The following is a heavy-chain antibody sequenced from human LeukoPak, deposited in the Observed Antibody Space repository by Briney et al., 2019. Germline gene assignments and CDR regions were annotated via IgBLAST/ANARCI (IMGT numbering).Heavy chain of an antibody. D-gene: IGHD6-13*01. Sequence: PGGSLRLSCAASGFTFSSYGMHWVRQAPGKGLEWVAVISYDGSNKYYADSVKGRFTISRDNSKNTLYLQMNSLRAEGTAVYFCAKSGIAAAGTRFFDYWGQGTLVTVSS. V-gene: IGHV3-30*18. CDR3: AKSGIAAAGTRFFDY. J-gene: IGHJ4*02. CDR1: GFTFSSYG. CDR2: ISYDGSNK.